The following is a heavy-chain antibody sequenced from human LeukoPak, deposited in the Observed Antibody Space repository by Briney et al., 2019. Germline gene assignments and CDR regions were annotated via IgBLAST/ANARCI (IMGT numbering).Heavy chain of an antibody. D-gene: IGHD3-22*01. CDR2: IIPIFGTA. J-gene: IGHJ4*02. Sequence: SAKVSCKASGGTFSSYAISWVRQAPGQGLEWMGGIIPIFGTANYAQKFQGRVTITADESTSTAYMELSSLRFEDTAVYYCASPRDSSGYYYPMDYWGQGTLVTVSS. CDR1: GGTFSSYA. CDR3: ASPRDSSGYYYPMDY. V-gene: IGHV1-69*13.